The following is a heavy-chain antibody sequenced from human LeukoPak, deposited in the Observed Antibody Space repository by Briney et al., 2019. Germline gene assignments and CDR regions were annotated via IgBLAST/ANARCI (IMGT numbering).Heavy chain of an antibody. J-gene: IGHJ5*02. CDR2: ITGSGDST. V-gene: IGHV3-23*01. CDR1: GFTFSSYA. CDR3: GKDMSGSPAWFDP. Sequence: PGGSLRLSCAASGFTFSSYAMTWIRQAPGKGLEWVSSITGSGDSTYYADSVKGRFTIARDNSKNTLYLLMNSLRAEDTAVYYCGKDMSGSPAWFDPWGQGTLVTVSS. D-gene: IGHD1-26*01.